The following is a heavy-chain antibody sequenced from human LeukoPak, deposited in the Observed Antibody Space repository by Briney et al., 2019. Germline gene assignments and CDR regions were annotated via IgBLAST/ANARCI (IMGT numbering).Heavy chain of an antibody. CDR2: ISTYNGNT. V-gene: IGHV1-18*01. Sequence: ASVKVSCKTSGYTFTSYGISWVRQAPGQGLKWMGWISTYNGNTDYAQNLQGRVTMTKDTSTSTAYMELRSLRSDDTAVYYCARDPPRIAVAGTGDYWGQGTLVTVSS. CDR1: GYTFTSYG. D-gene: IGHD6-19*01. CDR3: ARDPPRIAVAGTGDY. J-gene: IGHJ4*02.